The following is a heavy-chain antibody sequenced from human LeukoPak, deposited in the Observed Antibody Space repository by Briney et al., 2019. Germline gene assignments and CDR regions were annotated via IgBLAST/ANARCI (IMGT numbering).Heavy chain of an antibody. CDR2: ISAYNGNT. CDR3: AREVDDYGDSGFGY. CDR1: GYTFTSYG. J-gene: IGHJ4*02. Sequence: ASVKVSCKASGYTFTSYGISWVRQAPGQGLEWMGWISAYNGNTNYAQKLQGRVTMTTDTSTSTAYMELRSLRSDDTAVYYCAREVDDYGDSGFGYWGQGTLVTVSS. V-gene: IGHV1-18*01. D-gene: IGHD4-17*01.